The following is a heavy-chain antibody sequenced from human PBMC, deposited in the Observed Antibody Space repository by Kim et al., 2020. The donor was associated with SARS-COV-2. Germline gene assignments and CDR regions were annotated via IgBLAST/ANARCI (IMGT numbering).Heavy chain of an antibody. CDR1: GFTFSSYG. CDR2: IWYDGSNK. D-gene: IGHD3-22*01. V-gene: IGHV3-33*01. Sequence: GGSLRLSCAASGFTFSSYGMHWVRQAPGKGLEWVAVIWYDGSNKYYADSVKGRFTISRDNSKNTLYLQMNSLRAEDTAVYYCARRMSIYDSSGYHLTPYFDYWGQGTLVTVSS. J-gene: IGHJ4*02. CDR3: ARRMSIYDSSGYHLTPYFDY.